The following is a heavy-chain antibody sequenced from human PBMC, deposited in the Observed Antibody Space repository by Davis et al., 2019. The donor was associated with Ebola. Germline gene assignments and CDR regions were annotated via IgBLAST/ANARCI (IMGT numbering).Heavy chain of an antibody. Sequence: MPSETLSLTCTVSGGSISSYYWSWIRQPPGKGLEWIGYIYYSGITNYNPSLKSRVTISVDTSKNQFSLKLSSVTAADTAVYYCASYDFWSCLVDYWGQGTLVTVSS. CDR3: ASYDFWSCLVDY. CDR2: IYYSGIT. D-gene: IGHD3-3*01. J-gene: IGHJ4*02. V-gene: IGHV4-59*12. CDR1: GGSISSYY.